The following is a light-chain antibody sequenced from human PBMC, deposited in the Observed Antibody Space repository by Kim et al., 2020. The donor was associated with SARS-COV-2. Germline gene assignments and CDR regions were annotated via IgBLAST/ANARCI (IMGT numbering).Light chain of an antibody. CDR2: RNN. CDR1: SDNVGNQG. V-gene: IGLV10-54*01. Sequence: LTQPPSVSRGLRQTATLTCTGNSDNVGNQGSTWLQQHQGDPPKLLSYRNNNRPSGISERFSASRSGNTASLTITGLQPEDEADYYCSAWDSSLSAWVFGGGTQLTVL. CDR3: SAWDSSLSAWV. J-gene: IGLJ2*01.